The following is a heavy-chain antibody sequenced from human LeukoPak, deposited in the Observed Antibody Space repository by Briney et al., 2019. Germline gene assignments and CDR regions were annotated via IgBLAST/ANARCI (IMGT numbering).Heavy chain of an antibody. Sequence: PSETLSLTCTVSGGSVSSTTYYWSWIRQPPGKEPECIGYIYNSGSTKYNPSLKSRVTISVDTSKNQFSLKLSSVATADTAVYYCATSIAAAGTLDYWGQGTLVTVSS. CDR2: IYNSGST. J-gene: IGHJ4*02. V-gene: IGHV4-61*01. CDR1: GGSVSSTTYY. D-gene: IGHD6-13*01. CDR3: ATSIAAAGTLDY.